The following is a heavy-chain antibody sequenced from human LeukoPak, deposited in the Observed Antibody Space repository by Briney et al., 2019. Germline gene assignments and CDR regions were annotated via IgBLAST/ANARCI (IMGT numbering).Heavy chain of an antibody. J-gene: IGHJ5*01. CDR2: INPKTGVT. D-gene: IGHD1-14*01. Sequence: ASVKVSCKTSGYTFADYYLTWARQAPGQGFEWLGWINPKTGVTKYAQNLLGRVTMTSDTSISTAYMELSRLTSDDTALYFCARDIILDSWGQGTLVTVSS. V-gene: IGHV1-2*02. CDR1: GYTFADYY. CDR3: ARDIILDS.